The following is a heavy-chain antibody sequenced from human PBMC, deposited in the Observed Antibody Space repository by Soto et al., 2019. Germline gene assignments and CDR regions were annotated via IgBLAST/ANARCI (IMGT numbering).Heavy chain of an antibody. CDR1: GFTFSSYS. CDR3: PRALNYAFDY. V-gene: IGHV3-21*01. CDR2: ISSSSSYI. D-gene: IGHD1-7*01. Sequence: GSLRLSCAASGFTFSSYSMNWVRQAPGKGLEWVSSISSSSSYIYYADSVKGRLTISRDNAKNSLYLQMNRLRAEDTAVYYCPRALNYAFDYWGQGTLVTVSS. J-gene: IGHJ4*02.